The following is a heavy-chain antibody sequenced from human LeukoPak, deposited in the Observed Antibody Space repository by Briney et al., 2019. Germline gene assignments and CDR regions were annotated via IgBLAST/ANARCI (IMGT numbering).Heavy chain of an antibody. V-gene: IGHV4-59*01. CDR1: GGSISSYY. CDR3: ARAPPYSSSWYFAFDI. D-gene: IGHD6-13*01. J-gene: IGHJ3*02. CDR2: IYYSGST. Sequence: SETLSLTCTVSGGSISSYYWSWIRQPPGKGLEWIGYIYYSGSTNYNPSLKSRVTISVDTSKNQFSLKLSSVAAADTAVYYCARAPPYSSSWYFAFDIWGQGTMVTVSS.